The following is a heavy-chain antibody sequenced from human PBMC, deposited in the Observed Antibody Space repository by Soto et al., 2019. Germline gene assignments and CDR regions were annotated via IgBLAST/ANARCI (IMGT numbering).Heavy chain of an antibody. D-gene: IGHD3-22*01. Sequence: SETLSLTCTVSGGSISSYYWSWIRQPPGKGLEWIGYIYYSGSTNYNPSLKSRVTISVDTSKNQFSLKLSSVTAADTAVYYCARGGYDMDYYYMDVWGKGTTVTVSS. V-gene: IGHV4-59*08. CDR1: GGSISSYY. CDR3: ARGGYDMDYYYMDV. CDR2: IYYSGST. J-gene: IGHJ6*03.